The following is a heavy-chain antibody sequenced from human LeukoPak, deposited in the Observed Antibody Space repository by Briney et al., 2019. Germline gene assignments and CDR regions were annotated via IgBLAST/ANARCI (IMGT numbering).Heavy chain of an antibody. Sequence: GGSLRLSCAASGFTFSSYAMNWARQAPGKGLEWVSTISGTTGRTHYADSVRGRFTISRDNSKNMLYLQMNSLRAEDTAVYYCDGADYWGQGTLVTVSS. J-gene: IGHJ4*02. CDR1: GFTFSSYA. D-gene: IGHD5-24*01. V-gene: IGHV3-23*01. CDR2: ISGTTGRT. CDR3: DGADY.